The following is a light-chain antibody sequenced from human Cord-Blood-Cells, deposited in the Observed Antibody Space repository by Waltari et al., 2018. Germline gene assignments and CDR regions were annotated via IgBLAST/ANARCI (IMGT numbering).Light chain of an antibody. J-gene: IGKJ2*01. CDR1: QSIRSY. Sequence: IQPTQSPPSLSASVGDRVPITCRASQSIRSYLNWYQQKPGKAPKLLIYAASSLQSGVPSRFSGSGSGTDFTLTISSLQPEDFATYYCQQSYSTPYTFGQGTKLEIK. CDR2: AAS. V-gene: IGKV1-39*01. CDR3: QQSYSTPYT.